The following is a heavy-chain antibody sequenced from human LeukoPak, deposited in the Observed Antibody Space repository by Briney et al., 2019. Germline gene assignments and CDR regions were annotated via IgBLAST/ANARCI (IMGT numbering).Heavy chain of an antibody. CDR3: ARTVRGIVMPQNAFDI. D-gene: IGHD3-22*01. V-gene: IGHV3-7*01. CDR1: GFTFSNYW. J-gene: IGHJ3*02. Sequence: GGSLRLSCAASGFTFSNYWMSWVRQAPGKGLEWVANTKQDGSEKYYVDSVKGRFTISRDNAKNALYLQMDSLRVEDTAVYYCARTVRGIVMPQNAFDIWGQGTKVTVSS. CDR2: TKQDGSEK.